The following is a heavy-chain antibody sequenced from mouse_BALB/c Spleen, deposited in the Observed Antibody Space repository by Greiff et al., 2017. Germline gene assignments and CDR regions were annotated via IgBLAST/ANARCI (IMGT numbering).Heavy chain of an antibody. CDR3: TREGYYYGSSSWFAY. D-gene: IGHD1-1*01. CDR1: GYTFTSYY. V-gene: IGHV1S81*02. J-gene: IGHJ3*01. CDR2: INPSNGGT. Sequence: VKLMESGAELVKPGASVKLSCKASGYTFTSYYMYWVKQRPGQGLEWIGEINPSNGGTNFNEKFKSKATLTVDKSSSTAYMQLSSLTSEDSAVYYCTREGYYYGSSSWFAYWGQGTLVTVSA.